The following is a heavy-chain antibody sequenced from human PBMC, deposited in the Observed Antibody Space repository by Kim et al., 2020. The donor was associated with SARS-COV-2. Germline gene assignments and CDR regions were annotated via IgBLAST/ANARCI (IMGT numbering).Heavy chain of an antibody. V-gene: IGHV3-23*01. D-gene: IGHD1-26*01. Sequence: ADSGKGRFTISRDNPKNTLYLQMSRLRAEDTAIYYCAKGGDSGRHRSFDSWGQGTLVTVSS. J-gene: IGHJ4*02. CDR3: AKGGDSGRHRSFDS.